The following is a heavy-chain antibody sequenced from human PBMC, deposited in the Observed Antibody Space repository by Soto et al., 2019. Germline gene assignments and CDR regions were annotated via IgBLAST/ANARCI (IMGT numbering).Heavy chain of an antibody. D-gene: IGHD3-16*01. CDR3: ARDLWDDLPGGESDY. J-gene: IGHJ4*02. CDR2: IGIGTSESI. CDR1: GFTFSSFG. Sequence: DVHLVESGGGLVQPGGSLRLSCAASGFTFSSFGMNWVRLAPGKGLEWVAYIGIGTSESIYYGDSVKGRFAISRDDAKNSLSLQMNSLRAEDTAVYYCARDLWDDLPGGESDYLGQETLVTVSS. V-gene: IGHV3-48*01.